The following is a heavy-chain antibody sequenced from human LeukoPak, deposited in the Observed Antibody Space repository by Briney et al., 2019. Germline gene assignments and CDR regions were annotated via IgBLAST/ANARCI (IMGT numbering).Heavy chain of an antibody. CDR2: IYHSGST. CDR1: GGSISSSNW. J-gene: IGHJ5*02. CDR3: ARVGFYNWNYNWFDP. Sequence: PSETLSLTCAVSGGSISSSNWWSWVRQPPGKGLEWIGEIYHSGSTNYNPSLKSRVTISVDTSKNQFSLKLSSVTAADTAVYYCARVGFYNWNYNWFDPWGQGTLVTVSS. V-gene: IGHV4-4*02. D-gene: IGHD1-7*01.